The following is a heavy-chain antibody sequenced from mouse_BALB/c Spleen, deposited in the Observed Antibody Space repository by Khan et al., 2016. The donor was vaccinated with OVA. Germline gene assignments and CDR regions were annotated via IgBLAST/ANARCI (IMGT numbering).Heavy chain of an antibody. D-gene: IGHD2-14*01. V-gene: IGHV2-6-4*01. CDR2: IWGGGGT. CDR1: GFSLSRYN. CDR3: ARAYYRYDGYYAMDY. Sequence: VQLQESGSGLVAPSQSLSITCTVSGFSLSRYNIHWVRQPPGKGLEWLGMIWGGGGTDYNSTLKSRLNISKDNSKSQVFLKMNSLQTDDTAMYYCARAYYRYDGYYAMDYWGQGTSVTVSS. J-gene: IGHJ4*01.